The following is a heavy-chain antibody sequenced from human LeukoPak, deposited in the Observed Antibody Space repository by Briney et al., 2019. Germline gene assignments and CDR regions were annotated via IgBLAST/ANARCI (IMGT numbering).Heavy chain of an antibody. Sequence: SETLSLTCTVSGGSIGSGGYYWNWIRQHPGEGLEWIGYIWYSGNTDYNPSLKSRVTISVDTSKKRFSLKLSSVTAADTAVYYCAGGTGTTGSDAFDIWGQGTTVTVSS. CDR3: AGGTGTTGSDAFDI. J-gene: IGHJ3*02. V-gene: IGHV4-31*03. CDR1: GGSIGSGGYY. D-gene: IGHD1-1*01. CDR2: IWYSGNT.